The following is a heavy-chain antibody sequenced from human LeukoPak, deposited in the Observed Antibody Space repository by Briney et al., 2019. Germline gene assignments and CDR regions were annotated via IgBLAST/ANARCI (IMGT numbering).Heavy chain of an antibody. CDR3: ARSSAEYGGHNWFDP. D-gene: IGHD5-12*01. V-gene: IGHV4-4*09. CDR1: GGSISSYH. Sequence: PSETLSLTCTVSGGSISSYHWSWIRQPPGKGLEWIGYIYTSGSTNYNPSLKSRVTISVDTSKNQFSLKLSSVTAADTAVYYCARSSAEYGGHNWFDPWGQGTLVTVSS. CDR2: IYTSGST. J-gene: IGHJ5*02.